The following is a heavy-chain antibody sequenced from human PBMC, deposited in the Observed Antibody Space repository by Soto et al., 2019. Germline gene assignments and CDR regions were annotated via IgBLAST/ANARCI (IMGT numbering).Heavy chain of an antibody. CDR1: GYTFISQY. Sequence: ASVKVSCKASGYTFISQYMHWVRQAPGQGLEWMGILNPKGGGTSYAQKFRDRVIMTIDTSTSTVSMELSSLTSEDTAVYYCASGRYWSFDFWGQGSLVTVFS. V-gene: IGHV1-46*01. D-gene: IGHD1-26*01. CDR3: ASGRYWSFDF. CDR2: LNPKGGGT. J-gene: IGHJ4*02.